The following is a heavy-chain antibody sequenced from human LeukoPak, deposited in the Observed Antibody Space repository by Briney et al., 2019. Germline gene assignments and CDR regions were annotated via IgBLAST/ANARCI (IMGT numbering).Heavy chain of an antibody. CDR2: VHNGGSI. Sequence: SGTLSLTCAVSGGSINTNNWWSWVRQSPGKGLEWIGEVHNGGSIHYSPSLKSRLTLSIDNSKNHFSLTLSSVTAADAAVYYCAFGDYYRLDPWGQGTLVTVSS. CDR1: GGSINTNNW. V-gene: IGHV4-4*02. D-gene: IGHD3-10*01. CDR3: AFGDYYRLDP. J-gene: IGHJ5*02.